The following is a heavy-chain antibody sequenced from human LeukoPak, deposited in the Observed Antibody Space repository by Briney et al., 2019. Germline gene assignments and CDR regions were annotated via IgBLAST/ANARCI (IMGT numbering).Heavy chain of an antibody. CDR1: GFTFSSYA. CDR2: ISGSGGST. Sequence: PGGSLRLSCAASGFTFSSYAMSWVRQAPGKGLEWVSAISGSGGSTYYADSVKSRFTISRDNSKNTLYLQMNSLRAEDTAVYYCAKGSYSPTHYYYYYMDVWGKGTTVTVSS. J-gene: IGHJ6*03. V-gene: IGHV3-23*01. D-gene: IGHD1-26*01. CDR3: AKGSYSPTHYYYYYMDV.